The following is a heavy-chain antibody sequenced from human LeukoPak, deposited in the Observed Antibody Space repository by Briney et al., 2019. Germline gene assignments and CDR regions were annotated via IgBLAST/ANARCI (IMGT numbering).Heavy chain of an antibody. D-gene: IGHD3-10*01. V-gene: IGHV3-30-3*01. CDR1: GFTLSSYA. CDR3: ARDQMGFGSAFDI. Sequence: GGSLRLSCAAAGFTLSSYAMHWVRQAPGKGLEWVAIVSYDGNNKYYADSVKGRFTISRDDSRNTLSLQMNSLRTEDTAVYYCARDQMGFGSAFDIWGQGTMVTVSS. CDR2: VSYDGNNK. J-gene: IGHJ3*02.